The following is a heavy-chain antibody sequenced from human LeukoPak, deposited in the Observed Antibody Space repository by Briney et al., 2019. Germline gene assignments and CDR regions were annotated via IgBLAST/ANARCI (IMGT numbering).Heavy chain of an antibody. Sequence: GGSLRLSCAAPGFTFSNYRMAWVRQAPGKGLEWVANIKEDEGKKYYVESVKGRFTISRDNTKNSLYLQMNSLRAEDSAVYYFARDDEGSLEHWSQGTLVTVSS. D-gene: IGHD1-26*01. V-gene: IGHV3-7*01. J-gene: IGHJ4*02. CDR1: GFTFSNYR. CDR2: IKEDEGKK. CDR3: ARDDEGSLEH.